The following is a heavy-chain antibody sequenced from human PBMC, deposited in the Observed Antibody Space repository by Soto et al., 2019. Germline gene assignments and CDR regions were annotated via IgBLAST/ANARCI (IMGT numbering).Heavy chain of an antibody. CDR3: ARDLEGERPPCMDV. J-gene: IGHJ6*02. Sequence: PGGSLRLSCAASGFTLSSYGMHWVRQAPGKGLEWVAVIWYDGSNKYHADSVKGRFTVSRDNSKNTLYLQMNSLRAEDTAVYYCARDLEGERPPCMDVWGQGTTVTVSS. CDR2: IWYDGSNK. D-gene: IGHD6-6*01. CDR1: GFTLSSYG. V-gene: IGHV3-33*01.